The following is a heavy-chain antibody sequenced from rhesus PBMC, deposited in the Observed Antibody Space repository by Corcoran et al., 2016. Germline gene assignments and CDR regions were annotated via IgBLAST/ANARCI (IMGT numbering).Heavy chain of an antibody. V-gene: IGHV4-160*01. CDR3: ARDQVDFWTGYYHDY. CDR2: IRRGWST. Sequence: QVQLQQWGEGLVKPSETLSLTCAVYGGSISSNYWSWIRQPPGKGLEWIGRIRRGWSTNYNPSLKSRGTISIDTSKNQFSLKLSSVTAADTAVYYCARDQVDFWTGYYHDYWGQGVLVTVSS. CDR1: GGSISSNY. D-gene: IGHD3-3*01. J-gene: IGHJ4*01.